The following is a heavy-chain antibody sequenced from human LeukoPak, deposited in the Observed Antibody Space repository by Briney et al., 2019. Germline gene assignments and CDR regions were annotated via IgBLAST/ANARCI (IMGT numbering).Heavy chain of an antibody. D-gene: IGHD3-10*01. CDR2: ISSTGGDI. CDR3: ATDDRDYYYYYMDV. V-gene: IGHV3-21*01. J-gene: IGHJ6*03. Sequence: PGGSLRLCCAASGFTFSIYGMNWVRQAPGKGLEWVSAISSTGGDIYYADSVRGRFTISRDNAKNSLYLQLNRLRAEDTAVYCCATDDRDYYYYYMDVWGKGTTLTVSS. CDR1: GFTFSIYG.